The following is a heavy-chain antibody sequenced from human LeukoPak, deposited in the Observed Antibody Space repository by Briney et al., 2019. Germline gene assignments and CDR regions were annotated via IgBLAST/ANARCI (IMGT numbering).Heavy chain of an antibody. CDR1: GSTFSSYA. CDR2: ISGSGGST. D-gene: IGHD3-22*01. Sequence: GGSLRLSCAASGSTFSSYAMSWVRQAPGKGLEWVSGISGSGGSTYYADSVQGRFTISRDNSKNTLYLQMNSLRADDTAVYYCAKAQTYYYDSSGYEGAFDIWGQGTMVTVSS. CDR3: AKAQTYYYDSSGYEGAFDI. V-gene: IGHV3-23*01. J-gene: IGHJ3*02.